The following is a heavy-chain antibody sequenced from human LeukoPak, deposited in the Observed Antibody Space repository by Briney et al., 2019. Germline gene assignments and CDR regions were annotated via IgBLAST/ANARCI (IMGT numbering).Heavy chain of an antibody. Sequence: GVSLRLSCAASGFIFSDYYMDWVRQAPGKGLEWVSYITRSGTTIYYADFVKGRFTISRDNAKNSLYLQMNSLRDEDTAVYYCARGGNIGYDYNAFDIWGQGTMVTVSS. CDR2: ITRSGTTI. CDR3: ARGGNIGYDYNAFDI. CDR1: GFIFSDYY. J-gene: IGHJ3*02. V-gene: IGHV3-11*04. D-gene: IGHD3-22*01.